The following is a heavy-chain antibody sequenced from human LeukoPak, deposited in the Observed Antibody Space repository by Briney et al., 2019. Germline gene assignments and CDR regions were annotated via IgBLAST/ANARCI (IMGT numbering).Heavy chain of an antibody. D-gene: IGHD1-26*01. J-gene: IGHJ4*02. CDR2: IYTSGST. CDR1: GGSNSSYY. CDR3: ASSIIGEWELPF. V-gene: IGHV4-4*07. Sequence: ETLSLTCTVSGGSNSSYYWSWIRQPAGKGLEWIGRIYTSGSTNYNPSLKSRVTMSVDTSKNQFSLKLSSVTAADTAVYYCASSIIGEWELPFWGQGTLVTVSS.